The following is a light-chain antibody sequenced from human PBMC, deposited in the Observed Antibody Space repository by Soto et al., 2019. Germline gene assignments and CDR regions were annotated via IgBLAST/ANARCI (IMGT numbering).Light chain of an antibody. Sequence: DIQMTQSPSTLSASVGDRVIITCRARQSVGNWLAWYQQKPGKAPNLLLYKASSLESGVPSRFSGSGSGTEFTLTISSLHPEDFATYYCQHYNSYSPFGGGTKVEIK. J-gene: IGKJ4*02. CDR3: QHYNSYSP. CDR1: QSVGNW. CDR2: KAS. V-gene: IGKV1-5*03.